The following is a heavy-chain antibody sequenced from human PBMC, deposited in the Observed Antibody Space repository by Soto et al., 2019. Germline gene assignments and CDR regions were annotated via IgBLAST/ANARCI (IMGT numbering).Heavy chain of an antibody. D-gene: IGHD2-21*02. CDR3: ARLQRTVTAYYYYYDMDV. CDR1: GGSISSNY. J-gene: IGHJ6*02. CDR2: FYYTGST. V-gene: IGHV4-59*01. Sequence: SETLSLTCTVSGGSISSNYWSWIRHPPGKGLEWIGNFYYTGSTNYNASLKSRVTISVDTSKNQFSLKLSSVTAADTAVYYCARLQRTVTAYYYYYDMDVWGQGTTVTVSS.